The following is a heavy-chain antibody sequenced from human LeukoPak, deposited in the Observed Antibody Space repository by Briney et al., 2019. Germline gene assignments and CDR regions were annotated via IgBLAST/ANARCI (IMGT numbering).Heavy chain of an antibody. CDR3: AKAQYYGSGSSRFDY. V-gene: IGHV3-23*01. CDR2: ISGSGGST. J-gene: IGHJ4*02. Sequence: GGSLRLSCAASGFTFSSYTMSWVRQAPGKGLEWVSAISGSGGSTYYADSVKGRFTISRDNSKNTLYLQMNSPRAEDTAVYYCAKAQYYGSGSSRFDYWGQGTLVTVSS. D-gene: IGHD3-10*01. CDR1: GFTFSSYT.